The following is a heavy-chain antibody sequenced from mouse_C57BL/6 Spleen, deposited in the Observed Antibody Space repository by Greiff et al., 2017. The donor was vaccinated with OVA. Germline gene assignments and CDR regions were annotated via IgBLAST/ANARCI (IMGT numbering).Heavy chain of an antibody. CDR1: GYTFTSYW. CDR3: ASGSSQAWFAY. J-gene: IGHJ3*01. V-gene: IGHV1-64*01. CDR2: IHPNSGST. Sequence: QVQLQQPGAELVKPGASVKLSCKASGYTFTSYWMHWVQQRPGQGLEWIGMIHPNSGSTNYNEKFKSKATLTVDKSSSTAYMQLSSLTSEDSAVYYCASGSSQAWFAYWGQGTLVTVSA. D-gene: IGHD1-1*01.